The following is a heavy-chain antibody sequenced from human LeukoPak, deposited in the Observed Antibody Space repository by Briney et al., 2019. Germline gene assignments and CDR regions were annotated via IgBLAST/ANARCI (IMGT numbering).Heavy chain of an antibody. J-gene: IGHJ6*03. D-gene: IGHD6-6*01. CDR2: IIPIFGTA. CDR3: ARGGRYSSSSWGLYYYYYYMDV. CDR1: GGTFSSYA. Sequence: GASVKVSCKASGGTFSSYAISWLRQAPGQGLEWMGGIIPIFGTANYAQKFQGRVTITTDESTSTAYMELSSLRSGDTAVYYCARGGRYSSSSWGLYYYYYYMDVWGKGTTVTVSS. V-gene: IGHV1-69*05.